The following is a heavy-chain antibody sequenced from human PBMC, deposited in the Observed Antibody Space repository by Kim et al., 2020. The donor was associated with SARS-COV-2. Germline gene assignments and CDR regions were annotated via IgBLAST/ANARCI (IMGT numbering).Heavy chain of an antibody. Sequence: ASVKVSCKASGYTFTSYAMHWVRQAPGQRLEWMGWINAGNGNTKYSQKFQGRVTITRDTSASTAYMELSSLRSEDTAVYYCARSTMVRGVWRGWFDPWGQGTLVTVSS. D-gene: IGHD3-10*01. CDR1: GYTFTSYA. CDR2: INAGNGNT. J-gene: IGHJ5*02. CDR3: ARSTMVRGVWRGWFDP. V-gene: IGHV1-3*01.